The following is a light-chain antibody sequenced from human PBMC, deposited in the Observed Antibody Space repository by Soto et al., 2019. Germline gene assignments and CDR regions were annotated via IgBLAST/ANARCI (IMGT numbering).Light chain of an antibody. Sequence: EIVLTQSPATPSLSPGESATLACRASQSVSSYLAWYQQKPGQAPRLLIYDASNRATGIPARFSGSGSGTDFTLSISSLAPETFTLYYCQQRSNWPLTFGGGTKVVIK. V-gene: IGKV3-11*01. CDR3: QQRSNWPLT. CDR1: QSVSSY. J-gene: IGKJ4*01. CDR2: DAS.